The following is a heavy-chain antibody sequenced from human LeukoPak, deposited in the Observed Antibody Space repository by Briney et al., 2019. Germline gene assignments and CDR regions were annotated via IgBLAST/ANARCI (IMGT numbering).Heavy chain of an antibody. J-gene: IGHJ4*02. CDR1: GYTFTSYD. D-gene: IGHD5-12*01. V-gene: IGHV1-8*01. Sequence: ASVKVSCKASGYTFTSYDINWVRQATGQGLEWMGWMNPNSGSTGYAQKFQGRVTMTRNTSISTAYMELSSLRSEDTAVYYCARGRRDSGYDPDFDYWGQGTLVTVSS. CDR2: MNPNSGST. CDR3: ARGRRDSGYDPDFDY.